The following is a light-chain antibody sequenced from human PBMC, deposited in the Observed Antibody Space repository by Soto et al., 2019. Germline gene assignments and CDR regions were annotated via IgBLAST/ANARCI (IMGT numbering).Light chain of an antibody. J-gene: IGLJ2*01. CDR3: SSYTSSSTRV. CDR2: DVS. V-gene: IGLV2-14*01. CDR1: SSDVGVYNY. Sequence: QSAMTQPASVSGSPGQSITISCTGTSSDVGVYNYVSWYQQHPGKAPKLMIYDVSNRPSGVSNRCSGSKSGNTASLTISGLQAEDEGDYYCSSYTSSSTRVFGGGTKRTVL.